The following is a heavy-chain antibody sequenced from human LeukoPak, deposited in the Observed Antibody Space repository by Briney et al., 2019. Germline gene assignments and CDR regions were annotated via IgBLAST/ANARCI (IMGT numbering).Heavy chain of an antibody. J-gene: IGHJ4*02. CDR2: ISYDGSNK. CDR1: GFTFSSYA. Sequence: GGSLRLSCAASGFTFSSYAMHWVRQAPGKGLEWVAVISYDGSNKYYADSVKGRLNTLYLQMNSLRAEDTVVYYCARPVGYYSYFDYWGQGTLVTVSS. CDR3: ARPVGYYSYFDY. V-gene: IGHV3-30-3*01. D-gene: IGHD3-22*01.